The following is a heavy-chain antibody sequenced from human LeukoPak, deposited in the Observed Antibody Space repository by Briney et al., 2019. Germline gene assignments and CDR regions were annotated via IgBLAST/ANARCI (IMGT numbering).Heavy chain of an antibody. V-gene: IGHV1-18*01. CDR2: ISAYNGNT. CDR1: GYTFTSYG. Sequence: ASVKVSCKASGYTFTSYGISWVRQAPGQGLEWMGWISAYNGNTNYAQKLQGRVTMTRDTSISTAYMELSRLRSDDTAVYYCARDPGIAVAGPLDYWGQGTLVTVSS. J-gene: IGHJ4*02. CDR3: ARDPGIAVAGPLDY. D-gene: IGHD6-19*01.